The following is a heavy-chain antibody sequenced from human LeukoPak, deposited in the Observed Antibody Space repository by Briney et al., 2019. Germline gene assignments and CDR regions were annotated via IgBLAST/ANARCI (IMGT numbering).Heavy chain of an antibody. V-gene: IGHV4-59*08. Sequence: SETLSLTCTISGGSISSYYWSWIRQPPGKGLEWIGYIYYSGSTTYNPSLKSRVTISVDTSKSQFSLKLSSVTAADTAVYYCARQVYYYDLLDYWGLGTLVTVSS. CDR2: IYYSGST. CDR1: GGSISSYY. D-gene: IGHD3-22*01. J-gene: IGHJ4*02. CDR3: ARQVYYYDLLDY.